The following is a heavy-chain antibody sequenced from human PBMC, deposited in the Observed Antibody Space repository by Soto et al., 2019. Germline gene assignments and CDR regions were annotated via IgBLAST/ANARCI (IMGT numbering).Heavy chain of an antibody. CDR2: TIPVFNTA. CDR3: ARGVYGSGNYYTGPSAFDI. Sequence: QVQLEQSGAEVKKPGSSVKISCKASGDTLSDHGVSWLRQAPGQGLEWVGGTIPVFNTANYAPKFQGRVTIAAGKSTNIAYMELGSLRSDDTAFYYCARGVYGSGNYYTGPSAFDIWDQGTLVIVSS. V-gene: IGHV1-69*06. D-gene: IGHD3-10*01. CDR1: GDTLSDHG. J-gene: IGHJ3*02.